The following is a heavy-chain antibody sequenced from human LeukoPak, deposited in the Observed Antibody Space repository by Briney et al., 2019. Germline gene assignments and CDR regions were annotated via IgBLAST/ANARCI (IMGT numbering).Heavy chain of an antibody. CDR2: IWYDGSNK. D-gene: IGHD3-10*01. Sequence: GGSLRLSCAASGFTFSSYGMHWVRQAPGKGLEWVAVIWYDGSNKYYADSVKGRFTISRDNSKNTLYLQMNSLRAEDTAVYYCAKGHYYGSGSLDYWGQGTLVTVSS. CDR3: AKGHYYGSGSLDY. V-gene: IGHV3-33*06. J-gene: IGHJ4*02. CDR1: GFTFSSYG.